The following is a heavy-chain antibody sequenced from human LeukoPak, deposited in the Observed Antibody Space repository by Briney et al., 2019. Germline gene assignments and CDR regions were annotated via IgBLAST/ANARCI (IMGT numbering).Heavy chain of an antibody. Sequence: GRSLRLSCAASGFTFSSYGMHWVRQAPGKGLEWVAVISYDGSNKYYADSVKGRFTISRDNSKNTLYLQMNSLRAEDTAVYYCAKVRTPYGDYVPLFDYWGQGTLVTVSS. CDR2: ISYDGSNK. CDR3: AKVRTPYGDYVPLFDY. CDR1: GFTFSSYG. J-gene: IGHJ4*02. V-gene: IGHV3-30*18. D-gene: IGHD4-17*01.